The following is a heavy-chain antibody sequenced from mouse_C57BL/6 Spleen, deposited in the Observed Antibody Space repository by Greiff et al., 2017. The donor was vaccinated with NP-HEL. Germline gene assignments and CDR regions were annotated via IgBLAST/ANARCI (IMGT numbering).Heavy chain of an antibody. CDR1: GFTFSSYA. V-gene: IGHV5-4*03. J-gene: IGHJ4*01. CDR3: ARGYDGYSYAMDY. Sequence: EVNVVESGGGLVKPGGSLKLSCAASGFTFSSYAMSWVRQTPEKRLEWVATISDGGSYTYYPDNVKGRFTISRDNAKNNLYLQMSHLKSEDTAMYYCARGYDGYSYAMDYWGQGTSVTVSS. D-gene: IGHD2-3*01. CDR2: ISDGGSYT.